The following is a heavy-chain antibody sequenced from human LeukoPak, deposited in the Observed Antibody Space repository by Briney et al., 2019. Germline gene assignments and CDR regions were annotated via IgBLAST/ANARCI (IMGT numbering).Heavy chain of an antibody. J-gene: IGHJ4*02. V-gene: IGHV3-53*01. CDR1: GFSVSGNY. CDR3: GGLKSSGYLIEY. Sequence: PGGSVTVSCSASGFSVSGNYMSWVRQAPGKGLEGVSLIYSGGNTYYADSVKGRFTLSRDNSKNTLYLQMNCLRVDDTAVYYCGGLKSSGYLIEYWGQGTLVTVSS. CDR2: IYSGGNT. D-gene: IGHD3-22*01.